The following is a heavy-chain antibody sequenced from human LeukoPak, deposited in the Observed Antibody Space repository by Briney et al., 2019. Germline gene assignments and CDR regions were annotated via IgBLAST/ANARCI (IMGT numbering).Heavy chain of an antibody. J-gene: IGHJ4*02. Sequence: SETLSLTCTVSGGSISSYFWSWIRQPPGKGLEWIGYIYTSGSTNYNPSLKSRVTISVDTSKNQFSLKLSSVTAADTAVYYCARQSMEWYSVVYWGQGILVTVSS. V-gene: IGHV4-4*09. CDR3: ARQSMEWYSVVY. CDR2: IYTSGST. CDR1: GGSISSYF. D-gene: IGHD3-3*01.